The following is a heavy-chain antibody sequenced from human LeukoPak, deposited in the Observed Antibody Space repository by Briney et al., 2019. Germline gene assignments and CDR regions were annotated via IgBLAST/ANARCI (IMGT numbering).Heavy chain of an antibody. CDR3: AKSGPYCSSTSCNYFDY. CDR2: IRGKAYGGTT. D-gene: IGHD2-2*01. Sequence: GGSLRLSCIASGFTFGDYAMSWFRQAPGKGLKWVGFIRGKAYGGTTEYAASVKGRFTISRDDSKSNAYLQMNSLRAEDTAVYYCAKSGPYCSSTSCNYFDYWGQGTLVTVSS. J-gene: IGHJ4*02. V-gene: IGHV3-49*03. CDR1: GFTFGDYA.